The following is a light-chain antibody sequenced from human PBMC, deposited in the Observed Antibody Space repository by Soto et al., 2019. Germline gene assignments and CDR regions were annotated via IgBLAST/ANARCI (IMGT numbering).Light chain of an antibody. V-gene: IGKV1-8*01. CDR1: QDISSF. J-gene: IGKJ1*01. Sequence: AIRMTQSPSSLFASTGDTVTITCRASQDISSFLAWYQQKPGKAPKLLIYTASTLQSGVPSRFSGSGSGTDFTLTISYLQSEDFATYYCQHYFSYPRAFGQGT. CDR3: QHYFSYPRA. CDR2: TAS.